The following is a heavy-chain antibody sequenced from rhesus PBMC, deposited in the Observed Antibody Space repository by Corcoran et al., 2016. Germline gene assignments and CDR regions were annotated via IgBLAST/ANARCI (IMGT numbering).Heavy chain of an antibody. CDR1: GYTFTDYY. J-gene: IGHJ5-1*01. D-gene: IGHD6-37*01. CDR3: ATDLIPAGGWGRFDV. Sequence: EVQLVQSGAEVKKPGASVKISCKASGYTFTDYYLHWVRQAPGKGLEWMGRVEPEEVEAITAKKVQDKVTIPADTSTDTAYMELSSLRSEDTAVYYCATDLIPAGGWGRFDVWGQGVLVTVSS. V-gene: IGHV1-111*02. CDR2: VEPEEVEA.